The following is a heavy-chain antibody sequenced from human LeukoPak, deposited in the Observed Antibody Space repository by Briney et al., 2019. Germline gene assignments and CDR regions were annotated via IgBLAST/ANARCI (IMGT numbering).Heavy chain of an antibody. CDR1: GGTFSNYG. V-gene: IGHV1-69*13. D-gene: IGHD4-11*01. CDR2: IIPMCGIA. CDR3: ARASRVQYGKSDAFDI. Sequence: SVKVSCKASGGTFSNYGISWVRQATGQGPEWMGGIIPMCGIADYAQQFQGRVTITVDESTSTAYMELSSLRSEDTAVYYCARASRVQYGKSDAFDIWGQGTMVTVSS. J-gene: IGHJ3*02.